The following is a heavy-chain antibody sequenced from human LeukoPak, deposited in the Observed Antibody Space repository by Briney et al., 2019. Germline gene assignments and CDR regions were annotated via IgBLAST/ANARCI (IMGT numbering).Heavy chain of an antibody. CDR2: IYPGDSDT. CDR3: ARHVAVAGAYFDY. Sequence: GESLQISCKGSGYRFTSYWIGWVRQMPGKGLEWMGIIYPGDSDTRYSPSFPGQVTISADKSISTAYLQWSSLKASDTAMYYCARHVAVAGAYFDYWGQGTLVTVSS. CDR1: GYRFTSYW. J-gene: IGHJ4*02. V-gene: IGHV5-51*01. D-gene: IGHD6-19*01.